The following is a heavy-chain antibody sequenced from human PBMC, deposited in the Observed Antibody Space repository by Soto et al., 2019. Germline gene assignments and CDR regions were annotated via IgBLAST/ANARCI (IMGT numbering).Heavy chain of an antibody. D-gene: IGHD3-22*01. CDR2: ISSSSSYI. V-gene: IGHV3-21*01. J-gene: IGHJ6*02. Sequence: GGSLRLSCAASGFTFSGYSMNWVRQAPGKGLEWVSSISSSSSYIYYADSVKGRLTISRDNAKNSLYLQMNSLRAEDTAVYYCAKWAEYYYDSSGYYPTGYYYGMDVWGQGTTVTVSS. CDR3: AKWAEYYYDSSGYYPTGYYYGMDV. CDR1: GFTFSGYS.